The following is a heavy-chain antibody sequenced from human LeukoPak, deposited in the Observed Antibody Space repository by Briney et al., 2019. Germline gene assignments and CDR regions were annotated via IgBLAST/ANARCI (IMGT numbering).Heavy chain of an antibody. J-gene: IGHJ4*02. Sequence: GASVTVSFKASGYTFTKYGISWVRQAPGQGLEWMGWISGYSGNTEYAQNVQGRVTMTTDTSASTVYMDLRSLRSDDTAVYFCARAHCSSTTCFFDYWGQGTLVTVSS. CDR3: ARAHCSSTTCFFDY. D-gene: IGHD2-2*01. V-gene: IGHV1-18*01. CDR2: ISGYSGNT. CDR1: GYTFTKYG.